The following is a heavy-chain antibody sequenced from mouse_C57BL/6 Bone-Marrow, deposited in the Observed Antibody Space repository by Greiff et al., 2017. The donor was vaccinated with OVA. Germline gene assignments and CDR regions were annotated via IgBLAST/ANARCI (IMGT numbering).Heavy chain of an antibody. V-gene: IGHV10-1*01. Sequence: EVQLVESGGGLVQPKGSLKLSCAASGFSFNTYAMNWVRQAPGKGLEWVARIRSKSNNYATYYADSVKDRFTISRDDSESMLYLQMNNLKTEDTAMYYCVRQYDYDEGFAYWGQGTLVTVSA. CDR2: IRSKSNNYAT. D-gene: IGHD2-4*01. CDR3: VRQYDYDEGFAY. J-gene: IGHJ3*01. CDR1: GFSFNTYA.